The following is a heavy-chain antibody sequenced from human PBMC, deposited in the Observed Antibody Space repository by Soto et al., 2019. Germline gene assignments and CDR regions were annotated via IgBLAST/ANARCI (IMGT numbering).Heavy chain of an antibody. CDR2: IIPIFGTA. D-gene: IGHD3-22*01. CDR3: ARSSDYYDSSGSLPYYYYYGMDV. J-gene: IGHJ6*02. Sequence: QVRLVQSGAEVKKPGSSVKVSCKASGGTFSSYAISWVRQAPGQGLEWMGGIIPIFGTANYAQKFQGRVTITADESTSTAYMELSSLRSEDTAVYYCARSSDYYDSSGSLPYYYYYGMDVWGQGTTVTVSS. CDR1: GGTFSSYA. V-gene: IGHV1-69*01.